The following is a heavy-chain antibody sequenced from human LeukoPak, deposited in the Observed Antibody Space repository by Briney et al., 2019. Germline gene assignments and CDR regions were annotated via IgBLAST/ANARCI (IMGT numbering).Heavy chain of an antibody. CDR1: GVSFSDYY. V-gene: IGHV3-11*03. CDR2: ISSSATYT. J-gene: IGHJ3*02. CDR3: ARSFYDFLNGPYEEAFDM. D-gene: IGHD3-3*01. Sequence: GGSLRLSCAASGVSFSDYYMNWIRQAPGKGLEWVSYISSSATYTDYAESVKGRFTVSRDNAKNSLYLQMNSLRAEDTAVYYCARSFYDFLNGPYEEAFDMWGQGTMVTVSS.